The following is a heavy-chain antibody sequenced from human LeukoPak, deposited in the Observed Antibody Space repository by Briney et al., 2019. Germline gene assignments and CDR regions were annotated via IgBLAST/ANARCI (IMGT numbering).Heavy chain of an antibody. CDR2: IYPGDSDT. D-gene: IGHD3-9*01. CDR3: ARLYDILTGNSFDY. J-gene: IGHJ4*02. Sequence: GETLKISCKGSGYSFTSYWIGWVRQMPGKGLEWVGIIYPGDSDTRYSPSFQGQVTVSADKSISTAYLQWSSLKASDTAMYYCARLYDILTGNSFDYWGQGTLVTVSS. CDR1: GYSFTSYW. V-gene: IGHV5-51*01.